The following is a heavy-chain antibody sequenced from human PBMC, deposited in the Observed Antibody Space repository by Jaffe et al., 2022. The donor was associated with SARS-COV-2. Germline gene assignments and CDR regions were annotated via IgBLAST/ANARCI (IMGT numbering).Heavy chain of an antibody. Sequence: QVQLQESGPGLVKPSETLSLTCTVSGGSISSYYWTWIRQPPGKGLEWIGFISDSGSTNYNPSLKSRVTISLDTSKNHFSLSLSSVTAADTAVYYCARWSDSGGGVDPWGQGTLVTVSS. D-gene: IGHD3-10*01. CDR3: ARWSDSGGGVDP. CDR1: GGSISSYY. V-gene: IGHV4-59*01. CDR2: ISDSGST. J-gene: IGHJ5*02.